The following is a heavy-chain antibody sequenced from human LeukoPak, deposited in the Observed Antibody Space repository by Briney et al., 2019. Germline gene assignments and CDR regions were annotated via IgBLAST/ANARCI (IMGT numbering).Heavy chain of an antibody. CDR1: GFTFSSYA. Sequence: GGSPRLSCAASGFTFSSYAMSWVRQAPGKGLESVSAISGSGGSTYYADSVKGRFTISRDNSKNTLYLQMNSLRAEDTAVYYCAKIAAAGTVGSGVDYWGQGTLVTVSS. CDR3: AKIAAAGTVGSGVDY. D-gene: IGHD6-13*01. J-gene: IGHJ4*02. CDR2: ISGSGGST. V-gene: IGHV3-23*01.